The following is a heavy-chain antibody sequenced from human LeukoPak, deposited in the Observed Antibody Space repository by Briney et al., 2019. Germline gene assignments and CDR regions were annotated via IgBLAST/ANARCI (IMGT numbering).Heavy chain of an antibody. CDR2: IKDDGSET. V-gene: IGHV3-7*01. CDR1: GFTVSSNY. Sequence: GGSLRLSCAASGFTVSSNYMSWVRQAPGRGLEWVAAIKDDGSETDYADSVKGRFTISRDNAKSSLFLQMNSLRDEDTAVYYCATYINWVAGDVWGQGTTVSVSS. J-gene: IGHJ6*02. CDR3: ATYINWVAGDV. D-gene: IGHD7-27*01.